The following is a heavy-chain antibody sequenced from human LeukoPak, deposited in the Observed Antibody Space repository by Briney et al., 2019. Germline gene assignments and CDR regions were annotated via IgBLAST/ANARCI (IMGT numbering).Heavy chain of an antibody. Sequence: PSETLSLTCTVSGGLIISGGYHWSWIRQFPGKGLEWIGYIYYSGSTNYNPSLKSRVTISVDTSKNQFSLKLSSVTAADTAVYYCAGGNPPPPYDILTGYSDPHPTFDYWGQGTLVTVSS. CDR1: GGLIISGGYH. CDR3: AGGNPPPPYDILTGYSDPHPTFDY. CDR2: IYYSGST. J-gene: IGHJ4*02. D-gene: IGHD3-9*01. V-gene: IGHV4-61*08.